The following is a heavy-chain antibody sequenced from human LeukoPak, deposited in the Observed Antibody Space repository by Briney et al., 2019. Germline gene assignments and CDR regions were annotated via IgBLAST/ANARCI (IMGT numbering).Heavy chain of an antibody. CDR2: IIPIFGTA. D-gene: IGHD3-22*01. CDR3: ARETRDSSGPTHQAGPYYFDY. V-gene: IGHV1-69*05. Sequence: SSVKVSCKASGGTFSSYAISWGRQAPGQGPEWMGRIIPIFGTANYAQKFQGRGPITTDESTSTAYLDLSSLRSEDTAVYYCARETRDSSGPTHQAGPYYFDYWGQGTLVTVSS. CDR1: GGTFSSYA. J-gene: IGHJ4*02.